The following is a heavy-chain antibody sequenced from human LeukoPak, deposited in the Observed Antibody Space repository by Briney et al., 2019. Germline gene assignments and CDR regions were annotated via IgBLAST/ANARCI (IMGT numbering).Heavy chain of an antibody. CDR3: ARGDLVVAATHFDY. Sequence: GRSLRLSCAASGFTFSSYEMNWVRQAPGKGLEWVSYISSSGSTVYYADSVKGRFTISRDNAKNSLYLQMNSLRAEDTAVYYCARGDLVVAATHFDYWGQGTLVTVSS. D-gene: IGHD2-15*01. J-gene: IGHJ4*02. CDR2: ISSSGSTV. CDR1: GFTFSSYE. V-gene: IGHV3-48*03.